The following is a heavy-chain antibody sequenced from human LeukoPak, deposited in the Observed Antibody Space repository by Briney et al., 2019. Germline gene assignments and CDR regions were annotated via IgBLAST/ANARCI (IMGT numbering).Heavy chain of an antibody. CDR3: ARVEAYYYDSSGYYVYDY. Sequence: MTSETLSLTCTVSGYSISSDYYWGWIRQPPGKGLEWIGEINHSGSTNYNPSLKSRVTISVDTSKNQFSLKLSSVTAADTAVYYCARVEAYYYDSSGYYVYDYWGQGTLVTVSS. J-gene: IGHJ4*02. V-gene: IGHV4-38-2*02. CDR1: GYSISSDYY. D-gene: IGHD3-22*01. CDR2: INHSGST.